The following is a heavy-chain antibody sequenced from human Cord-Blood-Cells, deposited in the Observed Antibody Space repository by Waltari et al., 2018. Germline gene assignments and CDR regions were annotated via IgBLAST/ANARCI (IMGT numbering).Heavy chain of an antibody. CDR2: ISGSGGST. CDR3: AKEGRTTVTTRGAFDY. D-gene: IGHD4-17*01. Sequence: EVQLLESGGGLVQPGGSLRLSCAASGFTFSSYAMSWVRQAPGKGLEWVSAISGSGGSTYYADPVKGRFTISRDNSKNTLYLQMNSLRAEDTAVYYCAKEGRTTVTTRGAFDYWGQGTLVTVSS. J-gene: IGHJ4*02. CDR1: GFTFSSYA. V-gene: IGHV3-23*01.